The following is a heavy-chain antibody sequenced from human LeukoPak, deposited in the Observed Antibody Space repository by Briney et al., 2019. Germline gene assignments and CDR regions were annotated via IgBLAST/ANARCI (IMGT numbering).Heavy chain of an antibody. CDR2: ISGSGATT. CDR3: AKGRSGSPGRYFDY. D-gene: IGHD1-26*01. CDR1: GFTFSSYA. V-gene: IGHV3-23*01. J-gene: IGHJ4*02. Sequence: PGESLRLSCVASGFTFSSYAMSWVRQAPGKGLEWVSAISGSGATTFYADSVKGRFTISRDNSKNTLYLQMNSLRAEDTAVYYCAKGRSGSPGRYFDYWGQGTLVTVSS.